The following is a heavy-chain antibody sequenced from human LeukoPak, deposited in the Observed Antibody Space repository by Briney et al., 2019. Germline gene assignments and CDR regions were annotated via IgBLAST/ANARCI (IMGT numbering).Heavy chain of an antibody. D-gene: IGHD3-22*01. CDR1: GYTFTGYY. V-gene: IGHV1-2*02. CDR2: INPNSGGT. CDR3: ARRTYYYDSSGYYQSQVFDY. Sequence: ASVKVSCKASGYTFTGYYMHWVRQAPGQELEWMGWINPNSGGTNYAQKFQGRVTMTRDTSISTAYMELSRLRSDDTAVYYCARRTYYYDSSGYYQSQVFDYWGQGTLVTVSS. J-gene: IGHJ4*02.